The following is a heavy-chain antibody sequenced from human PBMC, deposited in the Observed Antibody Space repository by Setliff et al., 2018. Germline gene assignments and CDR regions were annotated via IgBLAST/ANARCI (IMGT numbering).Heavy chain of an antibody. Sequence: GASVKVSCKVSGYTLTELSMHWVRQAPGKGLEWMGGFDPEDGETIYAQKFQGRVTMTEDTSTDTAYMELSSLRSEDTAVYYCARRMWELRSDAFDIWGQGTMVTVSS. V-gene: IGHV1-24*01. CDR2: FDPEDGET. D-gene: IGHD1-26*01. CDR3: ARRMWELRSDAFDI. CDR1: GYTLTELS. J-gene: IGHJ3*02.